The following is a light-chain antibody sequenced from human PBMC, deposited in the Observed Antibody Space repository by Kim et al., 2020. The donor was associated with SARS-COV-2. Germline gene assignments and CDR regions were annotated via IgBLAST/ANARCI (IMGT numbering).Light chain of an antibody. CDR3: QQRSTWPPIT. CDR1: QSISGS. V-gene: IGKV3-11*01. J-gene: IGKJ5*01. CDR2: GAS. Sequence: SAGERATLSCRASQSISGSLTWYQQKPGQAPRLLIDGASNRAPGIPARFSGSGSVTDFTLTIDSLESEDFAMYYCQQRSTWPPITFGQGTRLEIK.